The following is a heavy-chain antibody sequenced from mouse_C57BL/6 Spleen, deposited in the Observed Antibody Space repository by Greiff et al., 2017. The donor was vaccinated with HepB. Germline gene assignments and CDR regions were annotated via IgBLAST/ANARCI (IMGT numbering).Heavy chain of an antibody. V-gene: IGHV5-4*03. J-gene: IGHJ2*01. CDR3: ARGTGGSSYFDY. Sequence: EVKLVESGGGLVKPGGSLKLSCAASGFTFSSYAMSWVRQTPEKRLEWVATISDGGSYTYYPDNVKGRFTISRDNAKNNLYLQMSHLKSEDTAMYYCARGTGGSSYFDYWGQGTTLTVSS. D-gene: IGHD1-1*01. CDR1: GFTFSSYA. CDR2: ISDGGSYT.